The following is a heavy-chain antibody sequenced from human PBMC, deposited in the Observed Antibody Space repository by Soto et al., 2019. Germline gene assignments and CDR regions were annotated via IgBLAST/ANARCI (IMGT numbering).Heavy chain of an antibody. CDR3: TRHAVQYCGGDCYLLPYFDL. Sequence: EVQLVESGGGLVQPGGSLKLSCAASGFTFSGSAVHWVRQASGKGLEWVGRIRSKANNYATVYAASVKGRFTISRDDSKKTAYLRMNSLKTEDTAVYYCTRHAVQYCGGDCYLLPYFDLWGRGTLVTVSS. CDR2: IRSKANNYAT. D-gene: IGHD2-21*02. CDR1: GFTFSGSA. J-gene: IGHJ2*01. V-gene: IGHV3-73*02.